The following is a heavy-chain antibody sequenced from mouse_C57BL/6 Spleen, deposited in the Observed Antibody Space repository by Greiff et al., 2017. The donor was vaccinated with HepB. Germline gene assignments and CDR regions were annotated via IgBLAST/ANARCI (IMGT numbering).Heavy chain of an antibody. CDR1: GYSFTGYF. Sequence: VQLKESGPELVKPGDSVKISCKASGYSFTGYFMNWVMQSHGKSLEWIGRINPYNGDTFYNQKFKGKATLTVDKSSSTAHMELRSLTSEDSAVYYCARAYYGSSYEAWFAYWGQGTLVTVSA. J-gene: IGHJ3*01. D-gene: IGHD1-1*01. V-gene: IGHV1-20*01. CDR2: INPYNGDT. CDR3: ARAYYGSSYEAWFAY.